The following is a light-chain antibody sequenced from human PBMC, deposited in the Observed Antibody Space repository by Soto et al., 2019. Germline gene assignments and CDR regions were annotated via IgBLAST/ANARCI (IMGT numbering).Light chain of an antibody. Sequence: QSVLTQSPSASASLGASVKLTCTLSSGHSSYAIAWHQQQPEKGPRYLMKLNSDGSHSKGDGIPDRFSGSSSGAERYLTISSLQSEDEAEYYCQTWGTGIVVFGGGTQLTV. CDR1: SGHSSYA. J-gene: IGLJ2*01. V-gene: IGLV4-69*01. CDR3: QTWGTGIVV. CDR2: LNSDGSH.